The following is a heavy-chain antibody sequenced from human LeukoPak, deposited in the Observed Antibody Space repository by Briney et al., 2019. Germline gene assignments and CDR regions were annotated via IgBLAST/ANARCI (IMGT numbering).Heavy chain of an antibody. Sequence: SVKVSCKASGGTFSSYAISWVRQAPGQGLEWMGRIIPILGIANYAQKFQGRVTITTDESTSTAYMELSSLRSEDTAVYYCARESFQYYYDSSGYYTPYYFDYWGQGTLVTVSS. D-gene: IGHD3-22*01. CDR3: ARESFQYYYDSSGYYTPYYFDY. CDR2: IIPILGIA. V-gene: IGHV1-69*04. CDR1: GGTFSSYA. J-gene: IGHJ4*02.